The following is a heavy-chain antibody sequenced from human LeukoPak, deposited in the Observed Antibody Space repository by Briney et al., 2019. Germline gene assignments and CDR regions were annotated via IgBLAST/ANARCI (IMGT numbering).Heavy chain of an antibody. CDR2: LSYDGSNE. CDR3: ASPDCSSTSCYKPGYDY. V-gene: IGHV3-30*01. Sequence: GRSLRLSCAASGFIFSSYAMHWVRQAPGKGLEWVADLSYDGSNEHYADSVKGRFTISRDNSKNTLYLQMNSLRAEDTAVYYCASPDCSSTSCYKPGYDYWGQGTLVTVSS. D-gene: IGHD2-2*02. CDR1: GFIFSSYA. J-gene: IGHJ4*02.